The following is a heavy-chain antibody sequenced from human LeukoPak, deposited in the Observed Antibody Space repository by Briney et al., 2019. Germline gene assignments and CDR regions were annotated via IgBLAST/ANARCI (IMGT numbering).Heavy chain of an antibody. J-gene: IGHJ4*01. CDR1: GYTFTSYG. CDR2: ISAYNGNT. D-gene: IGHD3-22*01. Sequence: ASVKVSCKASGYTFTSYGISWVRQAPGQGLEWMGWISAYNGNTNYAQKLQGRVTMTRDTSTSTVYMELSSLRSEDTAVYYCASRTPPYDSSGYYFDYWGXXXLXTVSS. CDR3: ASRTPPYDSSGYYFDY. V-gene: IGHV1-18*01.